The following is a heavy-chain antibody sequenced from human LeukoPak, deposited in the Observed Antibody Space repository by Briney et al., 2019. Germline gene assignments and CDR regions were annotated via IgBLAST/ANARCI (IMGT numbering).Heavy chain of an antibody. D-gene: IGHD5-12*01. CDR2: VDHTGST. J-gene: IGHJ6*03. Sequence: SETLSLTCTVSDDSITMYYWTWIRQPPGKGLEWIGYVDHTGSTNFNPSLNGRVSISRDTSKNLFSLRLRSVTAADTAVYYCARDEWQRGSYYYMDVWGKGTTVTVSS. CDR1: DDSITMYY. CDR3: ARDEWQRGSYYYMDV. V-gene: IGHV4-59*01.